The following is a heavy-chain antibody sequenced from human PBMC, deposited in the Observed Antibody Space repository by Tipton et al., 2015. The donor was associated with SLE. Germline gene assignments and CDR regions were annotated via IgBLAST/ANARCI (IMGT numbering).Heavy chain of an antibody. J-gene: IGHJ3*02. CDR1: GGSFSGYY. CDR3: ARVLVDTAMVTRDDAFDI. CDR2: INHSGST. D-gene: IGHD5-18*01. V-gene: IGHV4-34*01. Sequence: TLSLTCAVYGGSFSGYYWSWIRQPPGKGLEWIGEINHSGSTNYNPSLKSRVTISVDTSKNQFSLKLSSVTAADTAVYYCARVLVDTAMVTRDDAFDIWGQGTMVTVSS.